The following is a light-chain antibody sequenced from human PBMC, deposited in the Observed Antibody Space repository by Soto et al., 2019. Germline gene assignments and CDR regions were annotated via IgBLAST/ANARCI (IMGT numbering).Light chain of an antibody. J-gene: IGKJ4*01. CDR2: AAS. CDR3: QQLRMYPST. CDR1: QDIAIY. V-gene: IGKV1-9*01. Sequence: IKWTQSPPSMSSSVEEIITITCRASQDIAIYLAWYQQESGEAPKLLIYAASTLYGGVPSRFSGSGSGTDFALTITSLQAEDFATYYCQQLRMYPSTFGGGSMVDVK.